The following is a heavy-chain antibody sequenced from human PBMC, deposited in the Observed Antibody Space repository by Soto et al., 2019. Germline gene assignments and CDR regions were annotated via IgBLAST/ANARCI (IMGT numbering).Heavy chain of an antibody. CDR1: GGTFSSYA. J-gene: IGHJ6*02. D-gene: IGHD6-13*01. V-gene: IGHV1-69*06. Sequence: ASVKVSCKASGGTFSSYAISWVRQAPGQGLEWMGGIIPIFDTANYAQKFQGRVTITADKSTSTAYMELSSLRSEDTAVYYCAGERGDSSSWYSGYYYYYGMDVWGQGTTVTVSS. CDR2: IIPIFDTA. CDR3: AGERGDSSSWYSGYYYYYGMDV.